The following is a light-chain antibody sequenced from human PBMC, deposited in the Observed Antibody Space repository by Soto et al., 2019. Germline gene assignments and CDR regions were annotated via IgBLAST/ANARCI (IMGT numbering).Light chain of an antibody. J-gene: IGKJ1*01. Sequence: DIQMTQSPSSLSASVGDRVTITCRASQSISSYLNWYQQKPAIAPKLLIYAAASLQSGVPSRFSGGGSGTDFTLTNGSLQPEDFATYYCQQSYSNPWTFGQGTKVEIK. V-gene: IGKV1-39*01. CDR1: QSISSY. CDR3: QQSYSNPWT. CDR2: AAA.